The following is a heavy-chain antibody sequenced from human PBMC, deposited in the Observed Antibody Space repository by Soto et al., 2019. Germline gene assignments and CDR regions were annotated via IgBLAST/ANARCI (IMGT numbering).Heavy chain of an antibody. CDR1: GFTFSSYS. D-gene: IGHD6-13*01. CDR2: ISSSSSTI. J-gene: IGHJ5*02. Sequence: EVQLVESGGGLVQPGGSLRLSCAASGFTFSSYSMNWVRQAPGKGLEWVSYISSSSSTIYYADSVKGRFTISRDNAKNSLYLQMNSLRDEDTAVYYCAREAAAGYLNWFYPWGQGTLVTVSS. CDR3: AREAAAGYLNWFYP. V-gene: IGHV3-48*02.